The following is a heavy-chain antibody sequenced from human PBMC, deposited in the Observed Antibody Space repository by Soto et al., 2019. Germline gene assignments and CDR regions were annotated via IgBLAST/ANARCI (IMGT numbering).Heavy chain of an antibody. Sequence: QVQLVQSGAEVKKPGASVKVSCKASGYTFTTYHIHWVRQVPGQGLEWVGMIDPSGGSTTYAQKFQGRVTRTGSPSPNTVYMELGSRRSEDTAIYYCARGHYYYASGSYPTTYSYYGMDVWGQGTTVTVSS. CDR3: ARGHYYYASGSYPTTYSYYGMDV. CDR2: IDPSGGST. D-gene: IGHD3-10*01. J-gene: IGHJ6*02. CDR1: GYTFTTYH. V-gene: IGHV1-46*01.